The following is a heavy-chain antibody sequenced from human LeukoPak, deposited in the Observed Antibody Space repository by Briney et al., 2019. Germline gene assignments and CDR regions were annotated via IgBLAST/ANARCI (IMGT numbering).Heavy chain of an antibody. CDR1: GFTFSRHW. J-gene: IGHJ4*02. CDR3: ERDGAYDILTGHSQVDY. D-gene: IGHD3-9*01. Sequence: PGGSLRLSCAVSGFTFSRHWMHWVRQAPGKGLVWVARINSDGSSRNYADSVKGRFTVSRDNAKNTLYLQMNSLRAEDTAVYFCERDGAYDILTGHSQVDYWGQGTLVTVSS. CDR2: INSDGSSR. V-gene: IGHV3-74*01.